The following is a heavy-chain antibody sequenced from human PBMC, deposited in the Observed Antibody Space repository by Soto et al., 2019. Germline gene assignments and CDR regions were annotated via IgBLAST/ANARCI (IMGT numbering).Heavy chain of an antibody. Sequence: QVQLQESGPGLVKPSQTLSLTCTVSGGSISSGEYYWSWIREPPGEGLEWIGNIYYSGTNYNNPSLKSRVNVTVVTSYHHFSLKLSSVTAADSAVYYFAREGGCCTEGLWPFFNFYGMDVWGQGTTVTVSS. CDR3: AREGGCCTEGLWPFFNFYGMDV. CDR2: IYYSGTN. CDR1: GGSISSGEYY. D-gene: IGHD2-8*01. V-gene: IGHV4-30-4*01. J-gene: IGHJ6*02.